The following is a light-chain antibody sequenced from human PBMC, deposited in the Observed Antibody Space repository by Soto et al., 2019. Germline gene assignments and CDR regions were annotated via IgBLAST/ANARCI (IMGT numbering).Light chain of an antibody. Sequence: DFQMTQSPSSLSASVGDRVTITCQARRPIGSHLNWYQQKPGKAPKLLIYSTSNLQSGVPSGFSGSGSGTTCSLTSSNLHPEDFATQSWQQSFSVRPTFGQGTRLEIK. CDR2: STS. J-gene: IGKJ5*01. CDR3: QQSFSVRPT. CDR1: RPIGSH. V-gene: IGKV1-39*01.